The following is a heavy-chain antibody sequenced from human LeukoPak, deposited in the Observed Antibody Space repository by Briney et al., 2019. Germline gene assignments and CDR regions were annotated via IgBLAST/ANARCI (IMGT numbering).Heavy chain of an antibody. J-gene: IGHJ4*02. Sequence: PGGSLRLSCAASGFTFRRDGMNWVRQAPGKGLEWVAVISYDGSNKNYADSVKGRFTISKDNSKNTLYLQMNSLRAEDTAVYYCAKGRRSSWSFDYWGQGTLVTVSS. D-gene: IGHD6-13*01. CDR3: AKGRRSSWSFDY. V-gene: IGHV3-30*18. CDR2: ISYDGSNK. CDR1: GFTFRRDG.